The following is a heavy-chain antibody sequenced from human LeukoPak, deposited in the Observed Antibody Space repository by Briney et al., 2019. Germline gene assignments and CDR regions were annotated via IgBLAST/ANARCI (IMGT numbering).Heavy chain of an antibody. CDR2: IYSGGST. Sequence: GGSLRLSCAASGFTVSSNYMSWVRQAPGKGLEGVSVIYSGGSTYYADSVKGRFTISRDNSKNTLYLQMNSLRAEDTAVYYCARDFSSGPIYMDVWGKGTTVTVSS. J-gene: IGHJ6*03. CDR3: ARDFSSGPIYMDV. D-gene: IGHD2-8*02. CDR1: GFTVSSNY. V-gene: IGHV3-66*02.